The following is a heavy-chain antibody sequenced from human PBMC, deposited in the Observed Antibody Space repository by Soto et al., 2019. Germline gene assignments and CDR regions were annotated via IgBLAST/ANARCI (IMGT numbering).Heavy chain of an antibody. J-gene: IGHJ4*02. CDR3: AKDGYDFWSGYYIVDY. CDR2: ISGSGGST. Sequence: GGSMRLSSAASGFTFSSYAMSWVRQAPGKGLEWVSAISGSGGSTYYADSVKGRFTISRDNSKNTLYLQMNSLRAEDTAVYYCAKDGYDFWSGYYIVDYWGQGTLVTVSS. D-gene: IGHD3-3*01. CDR1: GFTFSSYA. V-gene: IGHV3-23*01.